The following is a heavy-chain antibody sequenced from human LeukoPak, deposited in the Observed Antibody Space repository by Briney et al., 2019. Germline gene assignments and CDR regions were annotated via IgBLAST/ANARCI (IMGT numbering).Heavy chain of an antibody. V-gene: IGHV4-4*02. J-gene: IGHJ4*02. Sequence: SETLSLTCAVSGGSISSSNWWSWVRQPPGKGLEWIGEIYHSGSTNYNPSLKSRVTISVDKSKNQFSLKLSSVTAADTAVYYCARDSPRYCSSTSCYVIDSWGQGTLVTVSS. D-gene: IGHD2-2*01. CDR2: IYHSGST. CDR3: ARDSPRYCSSTSCYVIDS. CDR1: GGSISSSNW.